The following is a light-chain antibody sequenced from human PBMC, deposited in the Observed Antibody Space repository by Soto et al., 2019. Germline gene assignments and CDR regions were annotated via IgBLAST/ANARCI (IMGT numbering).Light chain of an antibody. J-gene: IGLJ2*01. V-gene: IGLV1-51*01. CDR1: SSHIGNNY. CDR3: GTWDSSLSAGV. Sequence: CVRTRAASGSAAPGGGGSLSCSGNSSHIGNNYVSWYQQLPGTAPKLLIYDNNKRPSGIPDRFSGSKSGTSATLGITGLQTGDEADYYCGTWDSSLSAGVFGGGTKVTVL. CDR2: DNN.